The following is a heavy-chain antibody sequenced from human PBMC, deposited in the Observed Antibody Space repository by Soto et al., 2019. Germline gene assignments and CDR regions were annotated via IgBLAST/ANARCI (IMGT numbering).Heavy chain of an antibody. CDR1: GGSISSGDYY. V-gene: IGHV4-30-4*01. J-gene: IGHJ4*02. Sequence: SETLSLTCTVSGGSISSGDYYWSWIRQPPGKGLEWIGYIYYSGSTYYNPSLKSRVTISVDTSKNQCSLKLSSVTAADTAVYYCARDFGRATEPFDYWGQGTLVTVSS. D-gene: IGHD5-12*01. CDR3: ARDFGRATEPFDY. CDR2: IYYSGST.